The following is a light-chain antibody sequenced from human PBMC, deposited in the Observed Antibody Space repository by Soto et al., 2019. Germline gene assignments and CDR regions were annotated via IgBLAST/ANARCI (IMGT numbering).Light chain of an antibody. CDR2: DSS. CDR3: QKCDYLPI. Sequence: DIQVTQSPSSLSASVGDRVTITCQASQDITNHLNWYQHKPGKAPKLLICDSSDLETGVPSRFSGSGSGTDFTFTISSLQPEDVATYYCQKCDYLPIFGPGTTVDFK. J-gene: IGKJ3*01. CDR1: QDITNH. V-gene: IGKV1-33*01.